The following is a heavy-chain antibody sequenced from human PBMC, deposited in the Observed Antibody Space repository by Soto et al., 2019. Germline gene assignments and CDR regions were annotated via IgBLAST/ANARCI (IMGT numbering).Heavy chain of an antibody. V-gene: IGHV1-8*01. CDR3: ARASSSWFNDAFDI. D-gene: IGHD6-13*01. J-gene: IGHJ3*02. CDR2: MNPNSGNT. Sequence: ASVKVSCKASGYTFTSYDINWVRQATGQGLEWMGWMNPNSGNTGYAQKFQGRVTMTRNTSISTAYMELSSLRSEDTAVYYCARASSSWFNDAFDIWGKGTTVTVSS. CDR1: GYTFTSYD.